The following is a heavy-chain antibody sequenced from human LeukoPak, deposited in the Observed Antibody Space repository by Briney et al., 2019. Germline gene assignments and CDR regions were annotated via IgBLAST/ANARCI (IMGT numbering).Heavy chain of an antibody. CDR1: GFTFSSYS. V-gene: IGHV3-21*04. D-gene: IGHD2-2*01. Sequence: GGSLRLSCAASGFTFSSYSMNWFRQAPGKGLKWVSSISGSSSDIYHADSLKGRFTISRDNAKNSLYLQMNSLRAEDTAVYYCAKVSRYCSSTSCSYGMDVWGQGTTVTVSS. CDR2: ISGSSSDI. J-gene: IGHJ6*02. CDR3: AKVSRYCSSTSCSYGMDV.